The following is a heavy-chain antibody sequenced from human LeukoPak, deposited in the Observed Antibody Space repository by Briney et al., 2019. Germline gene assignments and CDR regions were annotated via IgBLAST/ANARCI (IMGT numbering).Heavy chain of an antibody. Sequence: GASVKVSCKASGGTFSSYAISWVRQAPGQGLEWMRGIIPIFGTANYAQKFQGRVTITTDESTSTAYMELSSLRSEDTAVYYCARNDILTGYSPRTDYYYYMDVWGKGTTVTVSS. D-gene: IGHD3-9*01. J-gene: IGHJ6*03. CDR3: ARNDILTGYSPRTDYYYYMDV. V-gene: IGHV1-69*05. CDR1: GGTFSSYA. CDR2: IIPIFGTA.